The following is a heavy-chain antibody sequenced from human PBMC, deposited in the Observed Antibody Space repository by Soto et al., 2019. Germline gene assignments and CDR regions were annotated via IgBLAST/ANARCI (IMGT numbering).Heavy chain of an antibody. CDR2: IGTDGNT. Sequence: SLRLSCAASGFTFNSYAMNWVRQAPGKGLAWVSAIGTDGNTYYANSVKGRFTISRDNSRTTLYLQMNSLRVEDTALYYCVRKYPGTRPFDYWGQGTLVTVSS. V-gene: IGHV3-23*01. CDR3: VRKYPGTRPFDY. J-gene: IGHJ4*01. CDR1: GFTFNSYA. D-gene: IGHD2-2*01.